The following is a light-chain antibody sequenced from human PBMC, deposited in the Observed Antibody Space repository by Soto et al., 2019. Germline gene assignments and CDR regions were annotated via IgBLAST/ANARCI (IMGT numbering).Light chain of an antibody. Sequence: QSALTQPASVSGSPGQSITIACTGTSSDIGSYKYVSWYQHHPGKVPQLLIYEVSNRPSGVSSRFSASKSGNTASLTISGLQAEDEADYYCSSYSSGSTLGVFGGWTKLTVL. V-gene: IGLV2-14*01. CDR2: EVS. CDR3: SSYSSGSTLGV. CDR1: SSDIGSYKY. J-gene: IGLJ3*02.